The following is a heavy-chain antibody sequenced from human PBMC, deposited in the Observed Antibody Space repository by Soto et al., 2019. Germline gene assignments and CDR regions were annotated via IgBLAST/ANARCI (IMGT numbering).Heavy chain of an antibody. CDR2: IKQDGSEK. J-gene: IGHJ4*02. V-gene: IGHV3-7*01. CDR1: GFTFSSYW. D-gene: IGHD2-2*01. CDR3: ARGRGCSTGCHNFDY. Sequence: EVQLVESGGGLVQPGGSLRLSCAASGFTFSSYWMSWVRQAPGKGLEWVANIKQDGSEKYYVDSVKGRFTISRDKAKNSRYLQMNSLRAEDRAVYYCARGRGCSTGCHNFDYWGQGTLVTVSS.